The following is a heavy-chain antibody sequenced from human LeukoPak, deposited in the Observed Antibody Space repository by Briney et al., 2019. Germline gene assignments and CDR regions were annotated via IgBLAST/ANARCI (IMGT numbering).Heavy chain of an antibody. CDR1: GFTVNNNY. Sequence: GGSLRLSCATSGFTVNNNYMSWVRQAPGKGLEWVANIREDGTEKNYVDSVKGRFTISRDNAKNSLFLQMSNLRDDDTAIYYCARHVGISFWGQGTLVTVSS. D-gene: IGHD7-27*01. CDR3: ARHVGISF. V-gene: IGHV3-7*01. J-gene: IGHJ4*02. CDR2: IREDGTEK.